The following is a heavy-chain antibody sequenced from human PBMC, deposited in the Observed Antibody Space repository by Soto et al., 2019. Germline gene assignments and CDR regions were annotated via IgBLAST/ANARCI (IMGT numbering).Heavy chain of an antibody. D-gene: IGHD6-19*01. V-gene: IGHV3-23*01. Sequence: QTGGSLRLSCAASGFTFSTYAMSWVRQAPGKGLEWVSGISGSGGSTYYADSVKGRFTISRDNSKDTLYLQMNSLRAEDTAVYYCAKPVYSNGCCAFGIWGQGTMVTVSS. J-gene: IGHJ3*02. CDR1: GFTFSTYA. CDR2: ISGSGGST. CDR3: AKPVYSNGCCAFGI.